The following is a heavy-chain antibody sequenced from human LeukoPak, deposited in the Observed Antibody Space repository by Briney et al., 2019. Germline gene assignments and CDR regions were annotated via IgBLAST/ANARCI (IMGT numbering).Heavy chain of an antibody. CDR1: GGSLSSYY. CDR2: IYTSGST. Sequence: SETLSLTCTVYGGSLSSYYWSWIRQPAGKGLEWIGRIYTSGSTNYNPSLKSRVTMSVDTSKNQFSLKLSSVTAADTAVYYCARVDTAMVWAFDIWGQGTMVTVSS. J-gene: IGHJ3*02. CDR3: ARVDTAMVWAFDI. D-gene: IGHD5-18*01. V-gene: IGHV4-59*10.